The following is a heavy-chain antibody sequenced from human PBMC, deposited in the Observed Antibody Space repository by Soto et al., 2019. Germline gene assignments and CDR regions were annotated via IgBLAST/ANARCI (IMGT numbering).Heavy chain of an antibody. Sequence: GESLKISCKGSGYSFTSYWIGWVRQMPGKGLEWMGIIYPGDSDTRYSPSFQGQVTISADKSISTAYLQWSSLKASDTAMYYCARKGYMGEYSYGSYGRDVWGQGTTVTVSS. V-gene: IGHV5-51*01. CDR2: IYPGDSDT. CDR1: GYSFTSYW. D-gene: IGHD5-18*01. J-gene: IGHJ6*02. CDR3: ARKGYMGEYSYGSYGRDV.